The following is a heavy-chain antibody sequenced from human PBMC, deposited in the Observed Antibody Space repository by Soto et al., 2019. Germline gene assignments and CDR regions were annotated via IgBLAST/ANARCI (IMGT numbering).Heavy chain of an antibody. D-gene: IGHD3-3*01. CDR3: ARGGGVGVAGSAAFDM. CDR2: INPATGAA. V-gene: IGHV1-2*02. Sequence: QLHLVQSGAVVKKPGASVTVSCSASGYPVTAYYMHWVRQAPGRGLEWMGGINPATGAAKYTQTLQGRVTMTRDASTSIVFMELGGPTLEVTAVFYWARGGGVGVAGSAAFDMWGQGTLVTVSS. CDR1: GYPVTAYY. J-gene: IGHJ3*02.